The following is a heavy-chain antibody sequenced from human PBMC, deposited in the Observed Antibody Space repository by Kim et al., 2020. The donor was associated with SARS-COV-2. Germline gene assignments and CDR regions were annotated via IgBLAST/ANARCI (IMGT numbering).Heavy chain of an antibody. D-gene: IGHD2-15*01. CDR2: ISGSGGST. CDR1: GFTFSSYA. CDR3: AKDPYCSGGSCYQDAYDY. V-gene: IGHV3-23*01. J-gene: IGHJ4*02. Sequence: GGSLRLSCAASGFTFSSYAMSWVRQAPGKGLEWVSAISGSGGSTYYADSVKGRFTISRDNSKNTLYLQMNSLRAEDTAVYYCAKDPYCSGGSCYQDAYDYWGQGTLVTVSS.